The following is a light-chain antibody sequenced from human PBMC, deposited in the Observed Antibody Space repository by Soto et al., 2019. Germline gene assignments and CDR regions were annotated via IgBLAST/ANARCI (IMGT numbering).Light chain of an antibody. CDR3: QQRSSWPHT. CDR1: QSVSSY. J-gene: IGKJ4*02. CDR2: DAS. V-gene: IGKV3-11*01. Sequence: EIVLTQSPATLALSPGERATLSCWASQSVSSYLAWYQHKPGQAPRLLIYDASNRAAGIPARFRGSGSGTDFILTISSLEPEDFAVYYCQQRSSWPHTFGGGTKVDIK.